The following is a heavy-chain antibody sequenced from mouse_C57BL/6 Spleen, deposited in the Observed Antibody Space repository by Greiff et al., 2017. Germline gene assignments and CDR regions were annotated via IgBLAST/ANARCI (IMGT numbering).Heavy chain of an antibody. CDR2: INYDGSST. CDR1: GFTFSDYY. V-gene: IGHV5-16*01. Sequence: EVQRVESEGGLVQPGSSMKLSCTASGFTFSDYYMAWVRQVPEKGLEWVANINYDGSSTYYLDSLKSRFIISRDNAKNILYLQMSSLKSEDTATYYCARIYYDYDGVDYWGQGTTLTVSS. D-gene: IGHD2-4*01. J-gene: IGHJ2*01. CDR3: ARIYYDYDGVDY.